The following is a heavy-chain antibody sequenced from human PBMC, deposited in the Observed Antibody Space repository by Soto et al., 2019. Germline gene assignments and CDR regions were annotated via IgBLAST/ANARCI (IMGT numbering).Heavy chain of an antibody. V-gene: IGHV3-30*18. CDR2: ISYDGSNK. Sequence: QVQLVESGGGVVQPWRSLRLSCAASGFTFSSYGMHWVRQAPGKGLGWVAVISYDGSNKYYADSVKGRFTISRDNSKNTLYLQMNSLRAEDTAVYYCAKEDFDYWGQGTLVTVSS. CDR3: AKEDFDY. J-gene: IGHJ4*02. CDR1: GFTFSSYG.